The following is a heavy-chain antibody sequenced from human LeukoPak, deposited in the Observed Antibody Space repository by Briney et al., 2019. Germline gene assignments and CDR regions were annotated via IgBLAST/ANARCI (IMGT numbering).Heavy chain of an antibody. CDR2: INHVGVT. D-gene: IGHD3-3*01. CDR3: ARKGLRLLDWLSEYFFDY. J-gene: IGHJ4*02. CDR1: GESFNGYY. Sequence: SETLSLTCAVYGESFNGYYWSWIRQSPQRGLEWIGHINHVGVTNYNPSLKRRLTIVVDTSKNQFTLKLKSVTAADTAVYYCARKGLRLLDWLSEYFFDYWGQGNLVTVSS. V-gene: IGHV4-34*01.